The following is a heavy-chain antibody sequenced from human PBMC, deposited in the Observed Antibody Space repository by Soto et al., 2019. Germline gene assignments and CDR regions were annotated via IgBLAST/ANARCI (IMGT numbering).Heavy chain of an antibody. Sequence: ASVKVSCKASGYTFTGYYMHWVRQAPGQGLEWMGWINPNSGGTNYAQKFQGRVTMTRDTSISTAYMEQSRLRSDDTAVYYCARDVTVVGGVIRQGGGPWGRRTLVAV. J-gene: IGHJ5*02. CDR3: ARDVTVVGGVIRQGGGP. CDR2: INPNSGGT. CDR1: GYTFTGYY. D-gene: IGHD3-3*01. V-gene: IGHV1-2*02.